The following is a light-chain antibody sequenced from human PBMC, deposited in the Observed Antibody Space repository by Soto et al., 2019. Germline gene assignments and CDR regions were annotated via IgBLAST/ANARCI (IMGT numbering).Light chain of an antibody. Sequence: DIQMTQSPSTLSASVGDRVTITCRASQNIYNWLAWYQQKPGKAPKLLIYMASTLESGVPSRFSGSGSGTEFTLTISGLQPDDFATYSFLQYNSYPYTFGQGTKLEMK. CDR3: LQYNSYPYT. V-gene: IGKV1-5*03. CDR1: QNIYNW. J-gene: IGKJ2*01. CDR2: MAS.